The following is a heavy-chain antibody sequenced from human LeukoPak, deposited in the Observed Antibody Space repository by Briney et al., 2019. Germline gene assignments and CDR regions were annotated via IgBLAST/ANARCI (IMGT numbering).Heavy chain of an antibody. J-gene: IGHJ4*02. CDR1: GFTFSHYA. V-gene: IGHV3-30-3*01. CDR2: ISYDGSDK. Sequence: GGSLRLSCAASGFTFSHYAMHWVRQAPGKGLQWVALISYDGSDKYYSDSVQGRFTISRDNSKNTLYLQMNSLRAEDTTVYFSVRGRYYYDSSGYLDYWGQGSLVTVSS. D-gene: IGHD3-22*01. CDR3: VRGRYYYDSSGYLDY.